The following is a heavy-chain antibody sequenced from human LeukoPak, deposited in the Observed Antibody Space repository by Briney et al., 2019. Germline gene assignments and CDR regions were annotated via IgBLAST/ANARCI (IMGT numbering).Heavy chain of an antibody. CDR1: GGSISRYY. CDR2: IYYSGST. D-gene: IGHD4/OR15-4a*01. CDR3: ARQGAYLDY. V-gene: IGHV4-59*08. J-gene: IGHJ4*02. Sequence: SETLSLTCTVSGGSISRYYWSWIRQPPGKGLEWIGYIYYSGSTNYNPSLKSRVTISVDTSKNQFTLKLSSVTAADTAVYYCARQGAYLDYWGQGTLVTVSS.